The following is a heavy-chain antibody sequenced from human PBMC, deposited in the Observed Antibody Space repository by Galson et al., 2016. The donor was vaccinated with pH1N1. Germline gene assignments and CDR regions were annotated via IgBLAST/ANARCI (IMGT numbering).Heavy chain of an antibody. CDR3: ARSFEQEWLPLGF. CDR2: VSEDGTKK. Sequence: FLRLSCAGSGFSFSVYAMHWVRQAPGKGLEWVAIVSEDGTKKYYADSVKGRFTISRDNSKNTPYLQMNSLRVEDTGIYYCARSFEQEWLPLGFWGQGTLVTVSS. V-gene: IGHV3-30*04. J-gene: IGHJ4*02. CDR1: GFSFSVYA. D-gene: IGHD3-3*01.